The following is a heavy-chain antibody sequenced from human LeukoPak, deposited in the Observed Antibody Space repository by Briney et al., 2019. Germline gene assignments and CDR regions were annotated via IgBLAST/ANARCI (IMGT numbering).Heavy chain of an antibody. V-gene: IGHV5-51*02. D-gene: IGHD6-13*01. J-gene: IGHJ6*03. CDR1: GYTFNNYW. Sequence: GGPLKSSCKASGYTFNNYWSGGVRPIPGKGWGGLGIFYPGGSATTYNPSFQGRVSVAADKTVTTAYLEWSSLKASDTDMYDCARERSSSWYDQASFNYIGVWGKGTMVTVSS. CDR3: ARERSSSWYDQASFNYIGV. CDR2: FYPGGSAT.